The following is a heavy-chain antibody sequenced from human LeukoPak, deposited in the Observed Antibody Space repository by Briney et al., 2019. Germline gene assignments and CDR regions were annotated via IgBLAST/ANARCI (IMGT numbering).Heavy chain of an antibody. D-gene: IGHD4-17*01. Sequence: GASVRVSCKASGYTFTSYDINWVRQATGQGLEWMGWMNPNSGNTGYAQKFQGRVTMTRNTSISTAYMELSSLRSEDTAVYYCARGLSPGYGEPLDYWGQGTLVTVSS. CDR3: ARGLSPGYGEPLDY. CDR2: MNPNSGNT. V-gene: IGHV1-8*01. CDR1: GYTFTSYD. J-gene: IGHJ4*02.